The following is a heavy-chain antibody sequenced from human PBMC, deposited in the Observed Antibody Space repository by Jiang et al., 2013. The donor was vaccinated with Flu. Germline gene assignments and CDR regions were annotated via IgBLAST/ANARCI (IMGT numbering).Heavy chain of an antibody. V-gene: IGHV1-69*10. Sequence: SCKASGGTFSSYAISWVRQAPGQGLEWMGGIIPILGIANYAQKFQGRVTITADKSTSTAYMELSSLRSEDTAVYYCASPGYYDSSGYYLGLNWFDPWGQGTLVTVSS. D-gene: IGHD3-22*01. CDR2: IIPILGIA. CDR3: ASPGYYDSSGYYLGLNWFDP. CDR1: GGTFSSYA. J-gene: IGHJ5*02.